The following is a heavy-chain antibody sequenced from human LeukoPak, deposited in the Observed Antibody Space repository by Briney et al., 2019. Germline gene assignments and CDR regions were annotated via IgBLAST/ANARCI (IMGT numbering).Heavy chain of an antibody. D-gene: IGHD2-2*01. Sequence: ASETLSLTCTVSGYSISSGYNWGLLRQPPGRGLEWVGSLYHSGSGSTFYHPSLRGRFVMSVDKSKNQFVLDLTSVDAAATAGYYCLRVHCSITRCSGIDSWGQGTLVTVSS. CDR3: LRVHCSITRCSGIDS. V-gene: IGHV4-38-2*02. CDR2: LYHSGSGST. J-gene: IGHJ4*02. CDR1: GYSISSGYN.